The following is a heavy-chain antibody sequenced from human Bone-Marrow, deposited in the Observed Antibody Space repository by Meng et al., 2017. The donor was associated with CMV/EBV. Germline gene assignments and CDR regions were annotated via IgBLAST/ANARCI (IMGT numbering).Heavy chain of an antibody. CDR3: ARGGGGYDY. CDR1: GFSFSSYE. CDR2: ISRSGSTI. J-gene: IGHJ4*02. D-gene: IGHD3-10*01. V-gene: IGHV3-48*03. Sequence: GGSLRLSCAASGFSFSSYEMNWVRQAPGRGLEWVSYISRSGSTIYYADSVKGRFTISRDNAKNSLYLQMNSPRAEDTAVYYCARGGGGYDYWGQGTLVTVSS.